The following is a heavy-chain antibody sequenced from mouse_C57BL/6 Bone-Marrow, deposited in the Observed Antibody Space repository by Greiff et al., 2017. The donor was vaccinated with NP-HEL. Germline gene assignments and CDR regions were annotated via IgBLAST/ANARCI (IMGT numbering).Heavy chain of an antibody. CDR1: GYAFSSSW. J-gene: IGHJ1*03. V-gene: IGHV1-82*01. Sequence: QVQLKESGPELVKPGASVKISCKASGYAFSSSWMNWVKQRPGKGLEWIGRIYPGDGDTNYNGKFKGKATLTADKSSSTAYMQLSSLTSEDSAVYFCARSLYYDYPYWYFDVWGTGTTVTVSS. D-gene: IGHD2-4*01. CDR2: IYPGDGDT. CDR3: ARSLYYDYPYWYFDV.